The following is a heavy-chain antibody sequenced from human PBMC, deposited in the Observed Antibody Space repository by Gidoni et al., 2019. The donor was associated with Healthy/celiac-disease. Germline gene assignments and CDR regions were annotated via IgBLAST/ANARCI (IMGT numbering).Heavy chain of an antibody. Sequence: QVQLQESGPGLVKPSETLSLTCTVSGGSISSYYWSWIRQPPGKGLEWIGYIYYSGSTNYNPSLKSRVTISVDTSKNQFSLKLSSVTAADTAVYYCARLSREDIVVVIAGDAFDIWGQGTMVTVSS. CDR3: ARLSREDIVVVIAGDAFDI. CDR2: IYYSGST. J-gene: IGHJ3*02. V-gene: IGHV4-59*08. CDR1: GGSISSYY. D-gene: IGHD2-21*01.